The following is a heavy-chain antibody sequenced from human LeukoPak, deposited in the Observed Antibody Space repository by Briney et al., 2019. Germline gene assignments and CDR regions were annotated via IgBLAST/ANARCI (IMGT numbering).Heavy chain of an antibody. Sequence: SETLSLTCTVSGGSISSYYWSWIRQPPGKGLEWIGYIYYSGSTNYNPSLKSRVTISVDTSKNQFSLKLSSVTAADTAVYYCASNPYSSSPPGDYWGQGTLVTVSS. CDR3: ASNPYSSSPPGDY. J-gene: IGHJ4*02. CDR2: IYYSGST. CDR1: GGSISSYY. V-gene: IGHV4-59*12. D-gene: IGHD6-13*01.